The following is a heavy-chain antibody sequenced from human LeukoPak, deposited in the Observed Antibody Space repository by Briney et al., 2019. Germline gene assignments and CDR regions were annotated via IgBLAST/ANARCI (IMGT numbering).Heavy chain of an antibody. V-gene: IGHV4-59*12. Sequence: SETLSLTCTVSGGSISSYYWSWIRQPPGKGLEWIGSIYYSGSTYYNPSLKSRVTLSVDTSKNQFSLKLNSVTAADTAVYYCARGPPPDFDYWGRGTLVTVSS. CDR2: IYYSGST. J-gene: IGHJ4*02. CDR1: GGSISSYY. CDR3: ARGPPPDFDY.